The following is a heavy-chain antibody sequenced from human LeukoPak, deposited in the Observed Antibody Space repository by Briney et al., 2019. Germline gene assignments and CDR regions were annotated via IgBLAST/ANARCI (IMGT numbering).Heavy chain of an antibody. J-gene: IGHJ6*02. CDR3: ATDSKTAGYYYYGMDV. CDR2: FDPEDGET. V-gene: IGHV1-24*01. CDR1: GYTLTELS. Sequence: ASVKVSCKVSGYTLTELSMHWVRQAPGKGLEWMGGFDPEDGETIYAQKFQGRVTMTEDTSTDTACMELSSLRSEDTAVYYCATDSKTAGYYYYGMDVWGQGTTVTVSS. D-gene: IGHD1-14*01.